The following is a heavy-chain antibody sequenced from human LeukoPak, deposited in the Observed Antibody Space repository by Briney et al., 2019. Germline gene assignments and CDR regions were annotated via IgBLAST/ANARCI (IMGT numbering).Heavy chain of an antibody. D-gene: IGHD2-2*01. CDR3: ARICSSTSCVGY. V-gene: IGHV1-2*02. CDR2: INPNSGGT. J-gene: IGHJ4*02. Sequence: ASVKVSCKASGYTFTGYYMHWMRQAPGQGLEWMGWINPNSGGTNYAQKFQGRVTMTRDTSISTAYMELSRLRSDDTAVYYCARICSSTSCVGYWGQGTLVTVSS. CDR1: GYTFTGYY.